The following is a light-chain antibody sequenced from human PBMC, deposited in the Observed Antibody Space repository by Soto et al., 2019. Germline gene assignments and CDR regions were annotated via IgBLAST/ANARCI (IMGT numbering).Light chain of an antibody. V-gene: IGKV2-28*01. J-gene: IGKJ1*01. Sequence: DIVMTQSPLSLPVTPGEPASISCRSSQSLLHSNGYYYLDWYLQKPGQSPQLLIYLGSNRASGVPDRFSGSGSGTDFTLKISRVEAEDVGVYYCMQALQTRTFGQGTKVGIK. CDR2: LGS. CDR1: QSLLHSNGYYY. CDR3: MQALQTRT.